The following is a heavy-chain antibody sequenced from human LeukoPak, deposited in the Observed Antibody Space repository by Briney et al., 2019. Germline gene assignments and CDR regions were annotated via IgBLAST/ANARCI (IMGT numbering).Heavy chain of an antibody. CDR3: ARDDGSYGVDY. CDR1: GFTFSSYG. J-gene: IGHJ4*02. D-gene: IGHD1-26*01. Sequence: GESLKISCAASGFTFSSYGMHWVRQAPGKGVEWVAVIWYDGSNKYYADSVKGRFTISRDNSKNTLYLQMNSLRAEDTAVYYCARDDGSYGVDYWGQGTLVTVSS. V-gene: IGHV3-33*01. CDR2: IWYDGSNK.